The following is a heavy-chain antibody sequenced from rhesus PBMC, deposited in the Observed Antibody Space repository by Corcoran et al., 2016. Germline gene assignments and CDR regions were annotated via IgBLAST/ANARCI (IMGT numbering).Heavy chain of an antibody. J-gene: IGHJ6*01. CDR2: IYGGRGST. V-gene: IGHV4-147*01. CDR3: ARCPGLVGLES. CDR1: GGSISSNY. Sequence: QVQLQESGPGLVKPSETLSLPCAVSGGSISSNYWSWIRQSPGKGLEWIGYIYGGRGSTSYNPALKRRVTISTDTSKNQFSLKVSSVTAADTAVYYCARCPGLVGLESWGQGVVVTVSS. D-gene: IGHD2-21*01.